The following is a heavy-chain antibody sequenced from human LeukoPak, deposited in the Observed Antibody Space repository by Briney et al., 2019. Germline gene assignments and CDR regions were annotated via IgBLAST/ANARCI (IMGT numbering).Heavy chain of an antibody. CDR1: GYTFTSYD. J-gene: IGHJ3*02. CDR2: MNPNSGNT. CDR3: ARGLSTYYDFWSGLWGAPNAFDI. Sequence: GASVKVSCKASGYTFTSYDINWVRQATGQGLEWMGWMNPNSGNTGYAQKFQGRVTMTRNTSISTAYMELSSLRSEDTAVYYCARGLSTYYDFWSGLWGAPNAFDIWGQGTMVTVSS. D-gene: IGHD3-3*01. V-gene: IGHV1-8*01.